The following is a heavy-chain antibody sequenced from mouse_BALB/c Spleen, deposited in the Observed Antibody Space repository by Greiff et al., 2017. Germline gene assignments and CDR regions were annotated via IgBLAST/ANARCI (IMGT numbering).Heavy chain of an antibody. CDR3: ARDRGLLRSYWYFAV. CDR2: ISDGGSYT. J-gene: IGHJ1*01. Sequence: EVMLVESGGGLVKPGGSLKLSCAASGFTFSDYYMYWVRQTPEKRLEWVATISDGGSYTYYPDSVKGRFTISRDNAKNNLYLQMSSLKSEDTAMYYCARDRGLLRSYWYFAVWGAGTTVTVSS. D-gene: IGHD1-1*01. CDR1: GFTFSDYY. V-gene: IGHV5-4*02.